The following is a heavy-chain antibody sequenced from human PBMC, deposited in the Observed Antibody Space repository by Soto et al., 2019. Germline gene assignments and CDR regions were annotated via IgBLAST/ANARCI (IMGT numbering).Heavy chain of an antibody. J-gene: IGHJ3*02. V-gene: IGHV4-4*02. CDR2: IYHSGTT. Sequence: XATLSLPCAVSGGYISSSNWWGWFRQPPGKGLEWIGEIYHSGTTTYNPSLKSRVTMSVDKSKNLFSLKLRSVTAADTAVYYCERDRSWVTDAFQIWGQGTKVTVSS. CDR1: GGYISSSNW. CDR3: ERDRSWVTDAFQI. D-gene: IGHD2-15*01.